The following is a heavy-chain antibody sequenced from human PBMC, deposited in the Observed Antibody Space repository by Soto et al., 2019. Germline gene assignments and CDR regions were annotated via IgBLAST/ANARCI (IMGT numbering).Heavy chain of an antibody. V-gene: IGHV3-73*01. CDR1: GFTFSDSA. D-gene: IGHD3-22*01. CDR2: IRSKANSNTI. J-gene: IGHJ4*02. Sequence: PGGSLRLSCAASGFTFSDSAIHWVRQASGKGLEWVGRIRSKANSNTIAYAASVKGRFIISRDNSKNTLYLQMNSLRAEDTAVYYCAKGPMIVVVPQYFDYWGQGTLVTVSS. CDR3: AKGPMIVVVPQYFDY.